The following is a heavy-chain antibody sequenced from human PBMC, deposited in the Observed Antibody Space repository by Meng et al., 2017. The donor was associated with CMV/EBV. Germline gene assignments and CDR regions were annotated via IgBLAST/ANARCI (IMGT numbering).Heavy chain of an antibody. Sequence: SETLSLTCTVSGGSISSSSYYWGWIRQPPGKGLEWIGSIYYSGSTYYNPSLKSRVTISVDTSKNQFSLKLSSVTAADTAVYYCARDNTIFGADARGMDVWGQGTTVTVSS. CDR3: ARDNTIFGADARGMDV. CDR2: IYYSGST. J-gene: IGHJ6*02. V-gene: IGHV4-39*07. CDR1: GGSISSSSYY. D-gene: IGHD3-3*01.